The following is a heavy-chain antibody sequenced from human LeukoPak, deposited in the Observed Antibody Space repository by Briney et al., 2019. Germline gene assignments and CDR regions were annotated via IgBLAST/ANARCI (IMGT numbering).Heavy chain of an antibody. V-gene: IGHV3-48*02. CDR2: ISVSGGVR. Sequence: GGSLRLSCVASGYPFSSYSMNWIRQAPGKGLEWVSYISVSGGVRSYADSVKGRFTISRGDARNSLYLQMNSLKDEDTAVYYCARDRGYFYDQLDYWGQGTLVTVSS. CDR3: ARDRGYFYDQLDY. CDR1: GYPFSSYS. D-gene: IGHD2/OR15-2a*01. J-gene: IGHJ4*02.